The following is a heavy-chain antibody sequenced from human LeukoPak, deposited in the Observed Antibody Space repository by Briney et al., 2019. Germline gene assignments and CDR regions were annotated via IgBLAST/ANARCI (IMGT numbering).Heavy chain of an antibody. CDR3: RWDHSPFYGSDV. CDR2: IKSRGSGGTT. CDR1: GFTFSDYY. J-gene: IGHJ6*02. Sequence: PGGSLRLSCTASGFTFSDYYMTWIRQAPGKGLEWVGRIKSRGSGGTTDFAAPVKGRFTMSRDDSRNTVFLQMNSLKTEDTALYYCRWDHSPFYGSDVWGQGTTVTVSS. D-gene: IGHD4-17*01. V-gene: IGHV3-15*01.